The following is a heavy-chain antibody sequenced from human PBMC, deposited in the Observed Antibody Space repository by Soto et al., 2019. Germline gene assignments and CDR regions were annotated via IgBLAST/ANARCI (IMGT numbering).Heavy chain of an antibody. Sequence: EVHLVESGGGLVQPGGSLRLSCAASGFRFSTYWMSWVCQAPGNGLEWVANIKEDGSEKYYVDSVKGRFTISRDNADNSLYLQMNSLRGEDTAVYYCTTVTTSSVFDFWGQGTLVTVSS. V-gene: IGHV3-7*03. CDR2: IKEDGSEK. J-gene: IGHJ4*02. CDR1: GFRFSTYW. CDR3: TTVTTSSVFDF. D-gene: IGHD4-17*01.